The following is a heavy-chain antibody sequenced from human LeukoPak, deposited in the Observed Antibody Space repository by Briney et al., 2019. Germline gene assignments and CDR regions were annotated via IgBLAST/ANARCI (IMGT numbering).Heavy chain of an antibody. CDR2: IDGHGGRI. CDR3: AKGSVADIFVPDWLDP. Sequence: GGSLRLSCAASGFTFEDYAMYWVRQAPGKGLEWVSSIDGHGGRIAYADSVKGRFIISRDNAENSLYLQMNSLRPEDTALYYCAKGSVADIFVPDWLDPWGQGTLVTVSS. J-gene: IGHJ5*02. V-gene: IGHV3-9*01. CDR1: GFTFEDYA. D-gene: IGHD3-9*01.